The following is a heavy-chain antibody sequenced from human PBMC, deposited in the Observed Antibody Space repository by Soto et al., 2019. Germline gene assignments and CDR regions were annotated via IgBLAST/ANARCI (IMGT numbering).Heavy chain of an antibody. CDR2: ISTSDDSP. CDR3: ATIQWGSLDF. D-gene: IGHD5-12*01. CDR1: GISFSDYY. Sequence: QVQLVESGGGLVQPGGSLRLSCVVSGISFSDYYMAWVRQGPGKGLEFVSLISTSDDSPYYIDSVRGRFTISRDNAKNSLYLQINSLRVEDTAMYYCATIQWGSLDFRGQGTLLTVSS. J-gene: IGHJ4*02. V-gene: IGHV3-11*04.